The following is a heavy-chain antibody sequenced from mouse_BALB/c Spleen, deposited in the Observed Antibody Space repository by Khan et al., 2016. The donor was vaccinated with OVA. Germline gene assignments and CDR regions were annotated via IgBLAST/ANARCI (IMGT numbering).Heavy chain of an antibody. V-gene: IGHV1-7*01. CDR2: INPSTGYT. CDR3: ARWGPGRAY. CDR1: GYTFNSYW. Sequence: QVRLQQSGAELAKPGASVKMSCKASGYTFNSYWMHWVKQRPGQGLEWIGYINPSTGYTEYNQKFKDKATLTADKSSSTAYMQLSSLTSEDSAVYYCARWGPGRAYWGQGTPLTVSS. J-gene: IGHJ2*01.